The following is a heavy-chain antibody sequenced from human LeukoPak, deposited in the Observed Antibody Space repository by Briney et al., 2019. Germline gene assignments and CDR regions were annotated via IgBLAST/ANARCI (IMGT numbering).Heavy chain of an antibody. CDR3: ARDLWLPDYGMDV. V-gene: IGHV3-23*01. D-gene: IGHD5-12*01. CDR1: GFTFSSYA. CDR2: ISGSGGST. J-gene: IGHJ6*02. Sequence: PGGSLRLSCAASGFTFSSYAMSWVRQAPGKGLEWVSAISGSGGSTYYADSVKGRFTISRDNSKNTLYLQMNSLRAEDTAVYYCARDLWLPDYGMDVWGQGTTVTVSS.